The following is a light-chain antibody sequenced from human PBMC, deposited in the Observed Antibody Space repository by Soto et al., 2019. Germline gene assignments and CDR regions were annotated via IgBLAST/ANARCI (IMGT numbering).Light chain of an antibody. CDR2: AAS. J-gene: IGKJ1*01. CDR3: HQNYSTSWT. Sequence: DIQMTQSPSSLSASVGDRVAITCRASQSISSSLNWYQCKPGQAPKLLIYAASGLQSGVPSRFSGSGSGTEFTLTISRLQPEDFATYYCHQNYSTSWTFGQGTRVDI. CDR1: QSISSS. V-gene: IGKV1-39*01.